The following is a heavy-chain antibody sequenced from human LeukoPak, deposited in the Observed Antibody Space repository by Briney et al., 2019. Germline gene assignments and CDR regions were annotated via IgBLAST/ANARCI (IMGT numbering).Heavy chain of an antibody. CDR2: ICSGGNT. D-gene: IGHD2-15*01. CDR1: GFTVSSNC. CDR3: ARRYCSGGTCYFFDY. V-gene: IGHV3-53*01. Sequence: GGSLRLSCAASGFTVSSNCMSWVRQAPGKGLEWVSLICSGGNTYYADSVRGRFTISRDDSKNTLYLQMNSLRAEDTAVYYCARRYCSGGTCYFFDYWGQGTLVTVSS. J-gene: IGHJ4*02.